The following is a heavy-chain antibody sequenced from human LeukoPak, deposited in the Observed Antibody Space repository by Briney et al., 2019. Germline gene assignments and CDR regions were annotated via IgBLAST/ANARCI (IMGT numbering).Heavy chain of an antibody. Sequence: PSVKVSCKASGGTFSSYAISWVRQAPGQGLEWMGRIIPILGIANYAQKFQGRVTITADKSTSTAYMELSSLRSEDTAVYYCARDLWFGELLQTYYFDYWGQGTLVTVSS. CDR3: ARDLWFGELLQTYYFDY. CDR1: GGTFSSYA. V-gene: IGHV1-69*04. CDR2: IIPILGIA. J-gene: IGHJ4*02. D-gene: IGHD3-10*01.